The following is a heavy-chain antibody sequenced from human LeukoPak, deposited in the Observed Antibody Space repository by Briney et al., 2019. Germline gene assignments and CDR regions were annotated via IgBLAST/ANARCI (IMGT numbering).Heavy chain of an antibody. V-gene: IGHV4-34*01. Sequence: SETLSLTCAVYGGSFGGYYWSWIRQPPGKGLEWIGEINDSGSSNYIPSLKSRVTISVDTSKNQFSLKLSSVTAADTAVYYCARLPGSSWLLDYWGQGTLVTVSS. CDR2: INDSGSS. D-gene: IGHD6-13*01. CDR1: GGSFGGYY. CDR3: ARLPGSSWLLDY. J-gene: IGHJ4*02.